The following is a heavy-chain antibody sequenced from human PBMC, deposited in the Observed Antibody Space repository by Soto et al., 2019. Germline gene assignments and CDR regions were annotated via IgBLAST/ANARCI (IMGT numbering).Heavy chain of an antibody. CDR3: ARGRIQLWSDMDV. Sequence: GGSLRLSCAASGFTFSSNAMNWVRQAPGKGLEWVSAISRPGRRTYYADSVKGRFTVSSDNSKKTVYLQMNSLRAEDTAIYCCARGRIQLWSDMDVWGQGTTVTVSS. J-gene: IGHJ6*02. D-gene: IGHD5-18*01. CDR1: GFTFSSNA. CDR2: ISRPGRRT. V-gene: IGHV3-23*01.